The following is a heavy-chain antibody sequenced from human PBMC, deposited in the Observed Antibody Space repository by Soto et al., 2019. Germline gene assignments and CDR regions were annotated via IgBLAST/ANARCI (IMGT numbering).Heavy chain of an antibody. CDR1: GGTFSSYA. CDR2: IIPIFGTA. D-gene: IGHD3-10*01. CDR3: ARGERTRGGSGSHCDY. J-gene: IGHJ4*02. Sequence: QVQLVQSGAEVKKPGSSVKVSCKASGGTFSSYAISWVLQAPGQWLEWMGAIIPIFGTANYEQKFQGRVTFTAAEYTSTAYMELSSLRSEDTGVYYCARGERTRGGSGSHCDYCGQGPLVTVSS. V-gene: IGHV1-69*01.